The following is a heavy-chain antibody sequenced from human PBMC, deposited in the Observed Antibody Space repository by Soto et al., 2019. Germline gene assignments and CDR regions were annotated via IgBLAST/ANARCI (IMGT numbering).Heavy chain of an antibody. V-gene: IGHV3-30*03. CDR3: ARGYSYGTIDY. Sequence: GGSLRLSCAASGSTFSSYGMHWVRQAPGKGLEWVAVISYDGSNKYYADSVKGRFTISSDNSKNTLYLQMNSLRAEDTAVYYCARGYSYGTIDYWGQGTLVTVSS. D-gene: IGHD5-18*01. CDR1: GSTFSSYG. CDR2: ISYDGSNK. J-gene: IGHJ4*02.